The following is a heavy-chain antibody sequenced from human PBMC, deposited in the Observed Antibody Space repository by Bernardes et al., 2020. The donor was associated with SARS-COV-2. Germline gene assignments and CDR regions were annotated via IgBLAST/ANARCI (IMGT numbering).Heavy chain of an antibody. CDR1: GFTFDDYA. J-gene: IGHJ6*02. D-gene: IGHD6-19*01. V-gene: IGHV3-43D*04. CDR3: AKDLSSGWSRYYYGMDV. CDR2: ISRDGGST. Sequence: GGSLRLSCAASGFTFDDYAMHWVRQAPGKGLEWVSLISRDGGSTYYADSVKGRFTISRDNSKNSLYLQMNSLRAEDTALYYCAKDLSSGWSRYYYGMDVWGQGTTVTVSS.